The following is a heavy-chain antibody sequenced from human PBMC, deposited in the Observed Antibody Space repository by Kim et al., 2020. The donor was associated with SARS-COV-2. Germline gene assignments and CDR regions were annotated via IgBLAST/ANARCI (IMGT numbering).Heavy chain of an antibody. D-gene: IGHD2-21*01. CDR1: GGSISSGGYY. CDR3: ARAPPYIVVVIAHGGWFDP. J-gene: IGHJ5*02. Sequence: SETLSLTCTVSGGSISSGGYYWSWIRQHPGKGLEWIGYIYYSGSTYYNPSLKSRVTISVDTSKNQFSLKLSSVTAADTAVYYCARAPPYIVVVIAHGGWFDPWGQGTLVTVSS. V-gene: IGHV4-31*03. CDR2: IYYSGST.